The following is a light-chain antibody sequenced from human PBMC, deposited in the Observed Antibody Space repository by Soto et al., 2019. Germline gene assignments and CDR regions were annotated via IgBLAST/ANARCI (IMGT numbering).Light chain of an antibody. Sequence: QSAMAQPASVSGSAGQSIAISCTGSSSDVGIYNYVSWYQQHPGKVPKLIIYEVTSRPSGVFIRFPGSKSGNTASLTISGLQPEDEADYYCSSYTTSSTRVFGTWTKVTVL. CDR1: SSDVGIYNY. CDR2: EVT. CDR3: SSYTTSSTRV. J-gene: IGLJ1*01. V-gene: IGLV2-14*01.